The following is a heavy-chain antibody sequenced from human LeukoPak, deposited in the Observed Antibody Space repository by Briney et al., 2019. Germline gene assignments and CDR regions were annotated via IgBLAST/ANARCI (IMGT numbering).Heavy chain of an antibody. D-gene: IGHD2-15*01. CDR1: GGSIDSSSYY. CDR2: IHYSGSS. Sequence: PSETLSLTCTVSGGSIDSSSYYWGWIRQPPEKGLEWIGSIHYSGSSYYNPSLKSRVTISVDTSKNQFSLKLSSVTAADTAVYYCARAQKTRLPQRVGGSCGYSPWGQGTLVTVSS. CDR3: ARAQKTRLPQRVGGSCGYSP. V-gene: IGHV4-39*07. J-gene: IGHJ5*02.